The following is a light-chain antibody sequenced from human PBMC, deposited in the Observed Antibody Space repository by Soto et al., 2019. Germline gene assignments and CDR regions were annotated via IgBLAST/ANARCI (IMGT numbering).Light chain of an antibody. V-gene: IGKV3-15*01. CDR2: GAS. CDR3: QQYNNWPQT. Sequence: EIVMPQSPATLSVSPGERATRSCRASQSFSSNLAWYQQKPGQAPRLLIYGASTRATGIPARFSGSGSGTEFTLTISSLQSEDFAVYYCQQYNNWPQTFGQGTKVDIK. J-gene: IGKJ1*01. CDR1: QSFSSN.